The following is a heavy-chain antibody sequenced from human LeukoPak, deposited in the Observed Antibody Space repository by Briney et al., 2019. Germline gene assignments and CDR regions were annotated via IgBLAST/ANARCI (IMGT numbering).Heavy chain of an antibody. J-gene: IGHJ4*02. V-gene: IGHV4-59*12. CDR2: IYYSGST. CDR1: GGSISSYY. CDR3: ARDSGRGYDFWSGYSFDY. D-gene: IGHD3-3*01. Sequence: SETLSLTCTVSGGSISSYYWSWIRQPPGKGLEWIGYIYYSGSTNYNPSLKSRVTISVDTSKNQFSLKLSSVTAADTAVYYCARDSGRGYDFWSGYSFDYWGQGTLVTVSS.